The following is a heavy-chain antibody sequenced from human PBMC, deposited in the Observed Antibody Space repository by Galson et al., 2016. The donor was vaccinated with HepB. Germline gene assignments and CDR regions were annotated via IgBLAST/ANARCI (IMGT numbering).Heavy chain of an antibody. Sequence: SLRLSCAASGFAFSSHAMHWVRQAPGKGREWVAVILFDGSNNFYADSVKGRFTISRDNSKNTLYLQMNSLRAEDTAVYYCARDDDYVWGTYRYTRTVPQYYLDYWGQGTLVTVSS. J-gene: IGHJ4*02. CDR2: ILFDGSNN. CDR1: GFAFSSHA. CDR3: ARDDDYVWGTYRYTRTVPQYYLDY. D-gene: IGHD3-16*02. V-gene: IGHV3-30-3*01.